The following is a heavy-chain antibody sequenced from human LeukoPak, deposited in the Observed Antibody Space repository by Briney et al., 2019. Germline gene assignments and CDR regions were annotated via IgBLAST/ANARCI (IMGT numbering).Heavy chain of an antibody. D-gene: IGHD3-22*01. J-gene: IGHJ4*02. CDR3: THCYDSSGYYAYFDY. V-gene: IGHV2-5*02. CDR1: VFSLSTTGVG. Sequence: SGPTLVKPTQTLTLTCTFSVFSLSTTGVGVGWIRQPPGKALEWLALIYWDDGKRYSPSLKCRLTITKYASKHQVVLRMTNLDPVDTATYYCTHCYDSSGYYAYFDYWGQGILVTVSS. CDR2: IYWDDGK.